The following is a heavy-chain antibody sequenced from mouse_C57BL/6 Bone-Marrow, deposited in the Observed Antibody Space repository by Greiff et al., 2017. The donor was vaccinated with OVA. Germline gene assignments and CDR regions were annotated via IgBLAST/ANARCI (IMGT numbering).Heavy chain of an antibody. V-gene: IGHV5-6*01. D-gene: IGHD2-4*01. J-gene: IGHJ4*01. CDR2: ISSGGGYT. CDR1: GFTFSSYG. Sequence: EVQLMESGGDLVKPGGSLKLSCAASGFTFSSYGMSWVRQTPDKRLEWVATISSGGGYTYYPDRVKGRFTISRDNAKNTLYLQMSSLKSEDTAMYYCARRGIYYDYDVGDYAMDYWGQGTSVTVSS. CDR3: ARRGIYYDYDVGDYAMDY.